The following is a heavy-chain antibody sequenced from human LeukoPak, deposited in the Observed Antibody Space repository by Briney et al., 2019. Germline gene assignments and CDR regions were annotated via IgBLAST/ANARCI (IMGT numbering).Heavy chain of an antibody. CDR3: ARSPGYCSNTDCYGVTFDF. D-gene: IGHD2-2*03. J-gene: IGHJ4*02. Sequence: PGGSLRLSCAASGFTFDDYAMHWVRQAPGKGLEWVSGISWNSGSIGYADSVKGRFTISRDNAKNSLYLQMDSLRAEDSAVYFCARSPGYCSNTDCYGVTFDFWGQGALVTVSS. V-gene: IGHV3-9*01. CDR2: ISWNSGSI. CDR1: GFTFDDYA.